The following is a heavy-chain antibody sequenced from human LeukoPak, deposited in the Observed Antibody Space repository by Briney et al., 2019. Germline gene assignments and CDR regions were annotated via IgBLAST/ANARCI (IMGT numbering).Heavy chain of an antibody. Sequence: SETLSLTCTVSGGSISSYCWSWIRQPPGKGLEWIGYIYYSGSTNYNPSLKSRVTISVDTSKNQLSLKLSSVTAADTAVYYCARASFSTVTVDYWGQGTLVTVSS. J-gene: IGHJ4*02. CDR1: GGSISSYC. V-gene: IGHV4-59*01. CDR2: IYYSGST. CDR3: ARASFSTVTVDY. D-gene: IGHD4-17*01.